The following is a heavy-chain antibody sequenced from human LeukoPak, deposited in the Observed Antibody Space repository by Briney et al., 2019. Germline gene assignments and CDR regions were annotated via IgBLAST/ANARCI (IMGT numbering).Heavy chain of an antibody. Sequence: SETLSLTCAVYGGSFSGYYWSWIRQPPGKGLEWIGEINHSGSTNYNPSLKSRVTISVDTSKNQFSLKLSSVTAADTAVYYCASGPIFKPHAFDIWGQGTMVTVSS. J-gene: IGHJ3*02. CDR3: ASGPIFKPHAFDI. V-gene: IGHV4-34*01. CDR2: INHSGST. D-gene: IGHD3-3*01. CDR1: GGSFSGYY.